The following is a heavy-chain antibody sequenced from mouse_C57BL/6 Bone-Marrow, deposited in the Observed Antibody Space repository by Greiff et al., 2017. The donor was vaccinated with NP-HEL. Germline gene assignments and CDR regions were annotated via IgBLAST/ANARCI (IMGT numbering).Heavy chain of an antibody. V-gene: IGHV5-4*03. CDR2: ISAGGSST. CDR3: ARGYGSSLWYFDV. D-gene: IGHD1-1*01. J-gene: IGHJ1*03. CDR1: GFTFSSYA. Sequence: EVKLVESGGGLVKPGGSLKLSCAASGFTFSSYAMSWVRQTPEKRLEWVATISAGGSSTYYPNNVKGRFTISRDNAKNNLYRQMSHLKSEDTAMYYCARGYGSSLWYFDVWGTGTTVTVSS.